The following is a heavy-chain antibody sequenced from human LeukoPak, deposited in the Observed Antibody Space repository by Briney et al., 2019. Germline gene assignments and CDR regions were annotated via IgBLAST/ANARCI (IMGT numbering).Heavy chain of an antibody. CDR3: ARGGSSDVFDI. J-gene: IGHJ3*02. Sequence: GGSLRLSCAAPGFTVSSNYMSWVRQAPGKGLEWVSVIYSGDSTDYADSVKGRFTIFRDNSKNTLYLQMNSLRAEDTAVYYCARGGSSDVFDIWGQGTLVTVSS. V-gene: IGHV3-53*01. CDR1: GFTVSSNY. CDR2: IYSGDST.